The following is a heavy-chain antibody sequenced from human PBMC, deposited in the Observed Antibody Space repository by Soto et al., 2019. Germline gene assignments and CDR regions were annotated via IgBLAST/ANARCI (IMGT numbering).Heavy chain of an antibody. CDR2: INHSGST. CDR1: GGSFSDYY. Sequence: ASETLSLTCRVYGGSFSDYYWSWIRQPPGKGLEWIGEINHSGSTNYNPSLKSRVTISVDMSKIQFSLKLTSVTAADTAVYYCARVRHPSYCRSNTCSPVSDYWGQGTPVTVSS. D-gene: IGHD2-2*01. CDR3: ARVRHPSYCRSNTCSPVSDY. J-gene: IGHJ4*02. V-gene: IGHV4-34*01.